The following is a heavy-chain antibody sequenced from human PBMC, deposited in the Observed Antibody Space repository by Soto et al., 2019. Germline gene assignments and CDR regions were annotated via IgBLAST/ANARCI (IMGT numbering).Heavy chain of an antibody. CDR2: IFYSGST. CDR3: ARAPSLFPFDY. CDR1: GGSISDYY. Sequence: SETLSLTCTVSGGSISDYYWSWIRQPPGKGLEWIGYIFYSGSTNYNPSLKSRVTISIDTSNNQFSLKLSSVTAADTAVYYCARAPSLFPFDYWGQGTLVTVSS. D-gene: IGHD3-10*01. J-gene: IGHJ4*02. V-gene: IGHV4-59*01.